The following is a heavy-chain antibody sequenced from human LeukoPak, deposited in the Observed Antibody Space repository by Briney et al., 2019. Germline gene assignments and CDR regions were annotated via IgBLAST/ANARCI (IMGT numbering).Heavy chain of an antibody. D-gene: IGHD4-23*01. CDR3: ARDCPEFTNSAFDN. V-gene: IGHV3-7*03. Sequence: PGGTLRLSCAASGFTFSSHWTSWAPQARGKVLEGVANIKQDGRDKYCVDAVKGGFTISRDNHKNSLCLEKNSPSAEDAAVYYCARDCPEFTNSAFDNWGQGTMVTVSS. CDR2: IKQDGRDK. CDR1: GFTFSSHW. J-gene: IGHJ3*02.